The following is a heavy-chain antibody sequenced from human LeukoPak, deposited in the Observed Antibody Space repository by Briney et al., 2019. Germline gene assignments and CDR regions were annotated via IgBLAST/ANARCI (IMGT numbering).Heavy chain of an antibody. CDR3: ARNHNGSGSYYNEAFDI. Sequence: PSETLSLTCTVFGGSISSYYWSWIRQPPGKGLEWIGYIYYSGSTNYNPSRKSRVTISVDTSKNQVSLKLGSVTAADTAVYYCARNHNGSGSYYNEAFDIWGQGTMSPSLQ. V-gene: IGHV4-59*08. D-gene: IGHD3-10*01. J-gene: IGHJ3*02. CDR2: IYYSGST. CDR1: GGSISSYY.